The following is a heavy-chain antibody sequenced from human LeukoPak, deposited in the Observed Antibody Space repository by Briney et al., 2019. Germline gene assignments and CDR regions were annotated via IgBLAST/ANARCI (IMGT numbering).Heavy chain of an antibody. D-gene: IGHD3-22*01. CDR2: IYSGGST. CDR1: GFTFSSYA. Sequence: GGSLRLSCAAYGFTFSSYAMSWVRQAPGKGLEWVSVIYSGGSTYYADSVKGRFTISRDNSKNTLYLQMNSLRAEDTAVYYCARDRSDSSGYYLFDYWGQGTLVTVSS. V-gene: IGHV3-66*01. CDR3: ARDRSDSSGYYLFDY. J-gene: IGHJ4*02.